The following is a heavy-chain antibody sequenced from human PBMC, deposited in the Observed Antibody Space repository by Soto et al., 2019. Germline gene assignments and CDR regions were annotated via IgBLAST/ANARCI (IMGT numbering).Heavy chain of an antibody. D-gene: IGHD1-26*01. J-gene: IGHJ4*02. CDR1: GFTFSSYA. CDR3: ARDVMGGHFDY. V-gene: IGHV3-30-3*01. Sequence: QVQLVESGGGVVQPGRSLRLSCAASGFTFSSYAMHWVRQAPGKGLEWVAVISYDGSNKYYPDSVKGRFTISRDNSKNTLYLQMNSLRAEDTAVYYCARDVMGGHFDYWGQGTLVTVSS. CDR2: ISYDGSNK.